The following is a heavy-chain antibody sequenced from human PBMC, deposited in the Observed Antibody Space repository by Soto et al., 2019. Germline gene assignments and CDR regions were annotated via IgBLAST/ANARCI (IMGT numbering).Heavy chain of an antibody. J-gene: IGHJ6*03. Sequence: QDQLLQSGGEVKKPGASVKVSCKASGYSFTNFGITWVRQAPGQGFEWMVWINAYNGNTNYAEKFQGRGTMTTDASTRTAYLEVRSLRSDDTAVYYCARDRGVAPPVAGNTYYYYYMDAWGKGTKVTVSS. V-gene: IGHV1-18*01. D-gene: IGHD6-19*01. CDR2: INAYNGNT. CDR1: GYSFTNFG. CDR3: ARDRGVAPPVAGNTYYYYYMDA.